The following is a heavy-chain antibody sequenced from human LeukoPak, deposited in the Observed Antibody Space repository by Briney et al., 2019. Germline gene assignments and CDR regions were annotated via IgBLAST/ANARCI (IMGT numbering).Heavy chain of an antibody. J-gene: IGHJ4*02. D-gene: IGHD4-17*01. CDR1: GYTFARYP. CDR2: INANTGSP. V-gene: IGHV7-4-1*02. CDR3: ARVGRLDYGDYLAH. Sequence: ASVKVSCKTSGYTFARYPIHWVRQAPGRGLEWMGWINANTGSPTYAQAFAGRFVFSLDTSVTTAYLQISSLRSADTAVYYCARVGRLDYGDYLAHWGPGNRITVSS.